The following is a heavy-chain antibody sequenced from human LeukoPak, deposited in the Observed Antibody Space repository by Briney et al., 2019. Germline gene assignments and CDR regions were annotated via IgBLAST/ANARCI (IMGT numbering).Heavy chain of an antibody. CDR3: ARVFSSGWSLDWFDP. V-gene: IGHV4-59*01. D-gene: IGHD6-19*01. J-gene: IGHJ5*02. CDR1: GGSISSYY. CDR2: IYYSGST. Sequence: KPSETLSLTCTVSGGSISSYYWSWIRQPPGKGLEWIGYIYYSGSTNYNPSLKSRVTISVDTSKNQFSLKLSSVTAADTAVYYCARVFSSGWSLDWFDPWGQGTLVTVSS.